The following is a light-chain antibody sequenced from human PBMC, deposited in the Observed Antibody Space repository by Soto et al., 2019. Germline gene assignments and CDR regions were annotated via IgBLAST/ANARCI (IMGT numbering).Light chain of an antibody. V-gene: IGKV3-15*01. CDR1: QIVGSN. Sequence: EIVMTQSPATLSVSPGERASLSCRASQIVGSNLAWYQQTAGQAPRLLIYGASTRATGIPARFIGSGSGTEFTLTISSLQSEDFAVYSCQQYTNLSYTFGQVTKLESK. CDR2: GAS. J-gene: IGKJ2*01. CDR3: QQYTNLSYT.